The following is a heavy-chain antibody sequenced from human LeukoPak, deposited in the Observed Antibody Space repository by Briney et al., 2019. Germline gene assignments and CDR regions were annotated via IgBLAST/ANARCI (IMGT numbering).Heavy chain of an antibody. J-gene: IGHJ4*02. CDR1: GFTFSNYW. D-gene: IGHD3-22*01. Sequence: GGSLRLSCAASGFTFSNYWMSWVRQAPGKGLEWVANIKQDGSEKYYVDSVKGRFTISRDNARKSLYLQMNSLRVEDTAVYYCARGSDDSSGFYNPSYFDYWGQGTPVTVSS. CDR2: IKQDGSEK. V-gene: IGHV3-7*01. CDR3: ARGSDDSSGFYNPSYFDY.